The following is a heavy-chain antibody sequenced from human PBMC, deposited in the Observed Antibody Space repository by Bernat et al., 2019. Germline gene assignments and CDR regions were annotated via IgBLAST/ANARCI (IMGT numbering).Heavy chain of an antibody. CDR3: AGYIAVAGTIEAGFDY. Sequence: QVQLQQWGAGLLKPSETLSLTCAVYGGSFSGYYWSWIRQPPGKGLEWIGEINHSGSTNYNPSLKSRVTISVDTSKNQFSLKLSSVTAADTAVYYCAGYIAVAGTIEAGFDYWGQGTLVTVSA. J-gene: IGHJ4*02. V-gene: IGHV4-34*01. CDR1: GGSFSGYY. D-gene: IGHD6-19*01. CDR2: INHSGST.